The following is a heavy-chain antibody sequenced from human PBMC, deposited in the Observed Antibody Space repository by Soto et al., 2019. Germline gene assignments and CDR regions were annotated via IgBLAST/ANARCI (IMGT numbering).Heavy chain of an antibody. CDR2: IYSGGST. V-gene: IGHV3-53*01. Sequence: PGGSLRLSCAAAGCTGSSNCMSWVRQAPGKGLEWVSVIYSGGSTYYADSVKGRFTISRDNSKNTLYLQMNSLRAEDTAVYYCARAEYGDPDAFDIWGQGTMVTVSS. CDR3: ARAEYGDPDAFDI. J-gene: IGHJ3*02. CDR1: GCTGSSNC. D-gene: IGHD4-17*01.